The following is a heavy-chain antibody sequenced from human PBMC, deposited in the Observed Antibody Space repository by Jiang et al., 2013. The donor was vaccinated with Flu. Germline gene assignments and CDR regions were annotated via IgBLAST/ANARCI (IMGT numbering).Heavy chain of an antibody. Sequence: GAEVKKPGASVKVSCKASGYTFTSYAMHWVRQAPGQRLEWMGWINAGNGNTKYSQKFQGRVTITRDTSASTAYMELSSLRSEDTAVYYCARASITKRDGYNLRHHKHFDYWGQGTLVTVSS. CDR3: ARASITKRDGYNLRHHKHFDY. D-gene: IGHD5-24*01. V-gene: IGHV1-3*01. CDR2: INAGNGNT. J-gene: IGHJ4*02. CDR1: GYTFTSYA.